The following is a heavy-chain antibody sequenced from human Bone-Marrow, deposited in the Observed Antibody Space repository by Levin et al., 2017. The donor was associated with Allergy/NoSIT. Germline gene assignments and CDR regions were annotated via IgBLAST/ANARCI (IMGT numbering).Heavy chain of an antibody. CDR2: IYSNDDQ. D-gene: IGHD6-19*01. CDR3: AHLRVLALGGTSSFDT. V-gene: IGHV2-5*01. Sequence: LRLSCTFSGFSLTSSGVAVGWVRQPPGKALEWLALIYSNDDQRYSPSLKARLTITKDTSRNQVVMTMTNMDPVDTGTYYCAHLRVLALGGTSSFDTWGQGSLVTVSS. CDR1: GFSLTSSGVA. J-gene: IGHJ4*02.